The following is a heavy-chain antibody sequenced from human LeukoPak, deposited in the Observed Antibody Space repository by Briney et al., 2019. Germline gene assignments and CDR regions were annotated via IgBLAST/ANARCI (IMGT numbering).Heavy chain of an antibody. D-gene: IGHD3-10*01. V-gene: IGHV4-39*01. CDR2: IYYSGST. CDR3: ARRRLVRGVNYYYYCMDV. Sequence: SETLSLTCTVSGGSISSSSYYWGWIRQPPGKGLEWIGSIYYSGSTYYNPSLKSRVTISVDTSKNQFSLKLSSVTAADTAVYYCARRRLVRGVNYYYYCMDVWGKGTTVTVSS. J-gene: IGHJ6*03. CDR1: GGSISSSSYY.